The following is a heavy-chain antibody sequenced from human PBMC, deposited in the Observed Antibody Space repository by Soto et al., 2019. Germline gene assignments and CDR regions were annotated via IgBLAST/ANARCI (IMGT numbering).Heavy chain of an antibody. V-gene: IGHV3-73*01. CDR1: GFTFSGSA. CDR2: IRSKAKSYAT. Sequence: EVQLVESGGGLVQPGGSLKLSCAASGFTFSGSAMHWVRQASGKGLEWVGRIRSKAKSYATAYAASVKGRFTISRDDSKNTAYLQMNSLKTEDTAVYYCTRRYSCYDWGYYYMDVWGKGTTVTVSS. J-gene: IGHJ6*03. D-gene: IGHD5-12*01. CDR3: TRRYSCYDWGYYYMDV.